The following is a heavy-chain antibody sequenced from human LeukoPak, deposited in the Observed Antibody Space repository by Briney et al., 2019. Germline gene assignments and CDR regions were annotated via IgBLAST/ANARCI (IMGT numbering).Heavy chain of an antibody. V-gene: IGHV3-30*01. D-gene: IGHD3-10*01. Sequence: PGGSLRLSCAASGFTFSSYAMSWVRQAPGKGLEWVAVISYDGSNKYYADSVKGRFTISRDNSKNTLYLQMNSLRAEDTAVYYCARAPLLWFGELLLQQYYFDYWGQGTLVTVSS. CDR1: GFTFSSYA. J-gene: IGHJ4*02. CDR3: ARAPLLWFGELLLQQYYFDY. CDR2: ISYDGSNK.